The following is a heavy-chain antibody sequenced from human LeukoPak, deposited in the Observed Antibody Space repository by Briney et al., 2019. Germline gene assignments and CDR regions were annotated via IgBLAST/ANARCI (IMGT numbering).Heavy chain of an antibody. Sequence: PGGSLRLSCAASGFTFSSYAMSWVRQAPGKGLEWVSAISGSGGSTYYADSVKGRFTISRDNSKNTLYLQMNSLRAEDTAVYYCAIFGVVTDQGYEYDYWGQGTLVTVSS. CDR3: AIFGVVTDQGYEYDY. CDR1: GFTFSSYA. V-gene: IGHV3-23*01. J-gene: IGHJ4*02. D-gene: IGHD3-3*01. CDR2: ISGSGGST.